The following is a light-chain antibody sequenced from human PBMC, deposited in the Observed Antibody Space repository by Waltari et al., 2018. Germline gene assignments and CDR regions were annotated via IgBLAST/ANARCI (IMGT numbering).Light chain of an antibody. Sequence: QSALTQPASVSGSPGQSITISCTGTSSDVGGYNYVSWYQQHPGKAPQLMIYDVSNLPSGVYNRFSGSKSGNTASLTISGLQAEDEADYYCSSYISSSTLELFGGGTSLTVL. CDR3: SSYISSSTLEL. CDR1: SSDVGGYNY. V-gene: IGLV2-14*03. J-gene: IGLJ2*01. CDR2: DVS.